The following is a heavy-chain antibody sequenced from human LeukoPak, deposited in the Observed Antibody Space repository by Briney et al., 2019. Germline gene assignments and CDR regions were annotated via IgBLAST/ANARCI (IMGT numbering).Heavy chain of an antibody. CDR2: ISSSSSYI. J-gene: IGHJ3*02. Sequence: PGGSLRLSCAAPGFTFSSSVMNWVRQAPGKGLEWVSFISSSSSYIYYADSVKGRFTISRDNAKNSLYLQMNSLRAEDTAVYYCARGGVYCSSTSCYGVAFDIWGQGTMVTVSS. CDR3: ARGGVYCSSTSCYGVAFDI. D-gene: IGHD2-2*01. CDR1: GFTFSSSV. V-gene: IGHV3-21*01.